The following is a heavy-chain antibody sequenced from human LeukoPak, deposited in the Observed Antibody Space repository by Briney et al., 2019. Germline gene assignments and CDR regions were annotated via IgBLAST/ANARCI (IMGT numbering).Heavy chain of an antibody. CDR2: TRNKANSYTT. Sequence: GGSLRLSCAASGFTFSDHYMDWVRQAPGKGLEWVGRTRNKANSYTTEYAASVEGRFTISRDDSKNSLYLQMNSLKTEDTAVYYCARAYDSSGYYYFFDYWGQGTLVTVSS. V-gene: IGHV3-72*01. D-gene: IGHD3-22*01. CDR1: GFTFSDHY. CDR3: ARAYDSSGYYYFFDY. J-gene: IGHJ4*02.